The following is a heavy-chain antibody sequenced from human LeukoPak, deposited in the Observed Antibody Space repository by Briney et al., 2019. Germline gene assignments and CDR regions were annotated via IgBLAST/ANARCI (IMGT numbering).Heavy chain of an antibody. J-gene: IGHJ4*02. Sequence: GGSLRLSCAASGFTFSDYYMSWIRQAPGKGLGWVSYISSSSSYTNYADSVKGRFTISRDNAKNSLYLQMNSLRAEDTAVYYCARDSSSSSGGHFDYWGQGTLVTVSS. CDR1: GFTFSDYY. V-gene: IGHV3-11*06. D-gene: IGHD6-6*01. CDR2: ISSSSSYT. CDR3: ARDSSSSSGGHFDY.